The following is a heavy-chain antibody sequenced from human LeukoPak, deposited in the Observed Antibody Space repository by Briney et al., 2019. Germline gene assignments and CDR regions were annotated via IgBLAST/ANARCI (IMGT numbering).Heavy chain of an antibody. CDR2: IGASGEST. D-gene: IGHD5-24*01. CDR3: AKDIQLST. CDR1: GFTFSVAA. J-gene: IGHJ3*01. V-gene: IGHV3-23*01. Sequence: GGSLRLSCAASGFTFSVAAMTWVRQAPGKGLEWVSLIGASGESTYYADSVKGRFTISRDNSRNTLSLQMNSLRVEDTAMYFCAKDIQLSTWGLGTMVTVSS.